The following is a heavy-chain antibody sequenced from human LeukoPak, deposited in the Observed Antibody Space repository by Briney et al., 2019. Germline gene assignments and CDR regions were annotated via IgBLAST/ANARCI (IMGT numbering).Heavy chain of an antibody. J-gene: IGHJ6*03. CDR3: ARRYSSGWYAPPYYYYYMDV. V-gene: IGHV4-34*01. CDR2: INHSGST. CDR1: GGSFSGYY. D-gene: IGHD6-19*01. Sequence: SETLSLTCAVYGGSFSGYYWSWIRQPPGKGLEWIGEINHSGSTNYNPSLKSRVTISVDTSKNQFSLKLSSVTAADTAVYYCARRYSSGWYAPPYYYYYMDVWGKGTTVTVSS.